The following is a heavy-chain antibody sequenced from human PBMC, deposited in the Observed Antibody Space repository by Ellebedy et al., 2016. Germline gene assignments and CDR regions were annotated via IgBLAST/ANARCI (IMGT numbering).Heavy chain of an antibody. CDR2: MNPNSGNT. Sequence: ASVKVSXKASGYTFTSYDINWVRQATGQGLEWMGWMNPNSGNTGYAQKFQGRVTMTRNTSISTAYMELSSLRSEDTAVYYCARRETGITGTTRYYYMDVWGKGTTVTVSS. CDR1: GYTFTSYD. D-gene: IGHD1-7*01. CDR3: ARRETGITGTTRYYYMDV. J-gene: IGHJ6*03. V-gene: IGHV1-8*01.